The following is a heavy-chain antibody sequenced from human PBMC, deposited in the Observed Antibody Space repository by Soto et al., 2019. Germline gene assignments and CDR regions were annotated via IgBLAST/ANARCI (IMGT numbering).Heavy chain of an antibody. V-gene: IGHV3-33*01. D-gene: IGHD3-9*01. Sequence: SLRLSCAASGFTFSSYGMHWVRQAPGKGLEWVAVIWYDGSNKYYADSVNGRFTICRDNSKNTLYLQMNGLRAEDTAVYYCARVYYDILTGYYYYGMDVWGQGTTVTVS. CDR3: ARVYYDILTGYYYYGMDV. CDR2: IWYDGSNK. CDR1: GFTFSSYG. J-gene: IGHJ6*02.